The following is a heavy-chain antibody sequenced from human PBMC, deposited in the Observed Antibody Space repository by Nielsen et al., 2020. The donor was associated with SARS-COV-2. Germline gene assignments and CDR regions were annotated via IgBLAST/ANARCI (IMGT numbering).Heavy chain of an antibody. J-gene: IGHJ6*02. V-gene: IGHV4-34*01. CDR1: GGSFSGYY. CDR3: ATDYYGSGSRDYYYGMDV. CDR2: INHSGST. Sequence: SETLSLTCAVYGGSFSGYYWSWIRQPPGKGLEWIGEINHSGSTNYNPSLKSRVTISVETSKNQFSLKLSSVTAADTAVYYCATDYYGSGSRDYYYGMDVWGQGTTVTVSS. D-gene: IGHD3-10*01.